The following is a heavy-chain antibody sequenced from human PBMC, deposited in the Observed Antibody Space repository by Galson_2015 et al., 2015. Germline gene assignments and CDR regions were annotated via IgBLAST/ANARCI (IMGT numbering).Heavy chain of an antibody. D-gene: IGHD5-12*01. V-gene: IGHV5-51*01. J-gene: IGHJ5*02. CDR2: IYPGDSDT. CDR3: ARRVKSGYDQYWFDP. Sequence: QSGAEVKKPGESPKISCKGSGYSFTSYWIGWVRQMPGKGLEWMGIIYPGDSDTRYSPSFQGQVTNSADKSISTAYLQWSSLKASDTAMYYCARRVKSGYDQYWFDPWGQGTLVTVSS. CDR1: GYSFTSYW.